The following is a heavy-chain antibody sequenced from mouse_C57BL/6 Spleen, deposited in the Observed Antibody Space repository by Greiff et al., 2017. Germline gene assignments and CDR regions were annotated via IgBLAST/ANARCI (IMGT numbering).Heavy chain of an antibody. J-gene: IGHJ4*01. CDR1: GYTFTDYN. CDR2: INPNNGGT. CDR3: ARKVYSNYSYAMDY. D-gene: IGHD2-5*01. Sequence: VQLQQSGPELVKPGASVKMSCKASGYTFTDYNMHWVKQSHGKSLEWLGYINPNNGGTSYNQKFKGKATLTVNKSSSTAYMELRSLTSEESAVYYCARKVYSNYSYAMDYWGQGTSVTVSS. V-gene: IGHV1-22*01.